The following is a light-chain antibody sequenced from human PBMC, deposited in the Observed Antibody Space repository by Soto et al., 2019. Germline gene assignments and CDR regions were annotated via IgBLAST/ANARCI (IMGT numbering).Light chain of an antibody. Sequence: QSALTQPASVSGSPGQSITISCTGTSSDVGGYNYVSWYQQHPGKAPKLMIYDVSNRPSGVSNRCSGSKSGNTASLTISGLQAEDEADYCCSSYTSSITRVFGEGTKLTVL. V-gene: IGLV2-14*01. CDR2: DVS. CDR1: SSDVGGYNY. J-gene: IGLJ3*02. CDR3: SSYTSSITRV.